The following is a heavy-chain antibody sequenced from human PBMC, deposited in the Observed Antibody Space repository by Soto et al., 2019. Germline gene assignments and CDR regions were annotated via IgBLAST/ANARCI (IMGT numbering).Heavy chain of an antibody. CDR1: GYTFTSYG. V-gene: IGHV1-18*04. J-gene: IGHJ3*02. D-gene: IGHD3-9*01. CDR2: ISAYNGNT. CDR3: ARDYDILTGYYNGTGDAFDI. Sequence: QVQLVQSGAEVKKPGASVKVSCKASGYTFTSYGISWVRQAPGQGLEWMGWISAYNGNTNYAQKLQGRVTMTTDTSTSTAYMELRSLRSDDTAVYYCARDYDILTGYYNGTGDAFDIWGQGTMVTVSS.